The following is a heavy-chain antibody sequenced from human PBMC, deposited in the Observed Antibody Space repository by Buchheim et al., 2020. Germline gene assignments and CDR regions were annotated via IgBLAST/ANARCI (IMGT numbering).Heavy chain of an antibody. V-gene: IGHV4-59*01. J-gene: IGHJ6*03. CDR1: GGSISSYH. Sequence: QVQLQESGPGLVKPSETLSLTCTVSGGSISSYHWSWIRQPPGKGLEWIGYIYYSGSTNYNPSLKSRVTISVDTSKNQFSLKLSSVTAADTTVYYCARERNYDFWSGNYYYYMDVWGKGTT. CDR3: ARERNYDFWSGNYYYYMDV. D-gene: IGHD3-3*01. CDR2: IYYSGST.